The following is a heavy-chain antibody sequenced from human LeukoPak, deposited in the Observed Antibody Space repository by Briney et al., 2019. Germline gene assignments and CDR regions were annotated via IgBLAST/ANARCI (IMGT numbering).Heavy chain of an antibody. CDR3: AKPGQYSSSWYDY. CDR2: IRYDGSNK. Sequence: GGSLRLSCAASGFTFSSYGMSWVRQAPGKGLEWVAFIRYDGSNKYYADSVKGRFTISRDNSKNTLYLQMNSLRAEDTAVYYCAKPGQYSSSWYDYWGQGTLVTVSS. J-gene: IGHJ4*02. D-gene: IGHD6-13*01. V-gene: IGHV3-30*02. CDR1: GFTFSSYG.